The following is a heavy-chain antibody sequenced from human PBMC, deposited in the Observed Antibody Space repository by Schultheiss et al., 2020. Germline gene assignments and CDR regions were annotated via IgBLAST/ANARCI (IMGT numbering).Heavy chain of an antibody. CDR3: ARGSGDYAPFDY. Sequence: SETLSLTCTVSGGSVSSGSYYWSWIRQPPGKGLEWIGYSYDSGSSYYNPSLKSLVTISADMSKNQFSLKVRSVTAADTAVYYCARGSGDYAPFDYWGQGILVTVSS. D-gene: IGHD4-17*01. J-gene: IGHJ4*02. CDR1: GGSVSSGSYY. CDR2: SYDSGSS. V-gene: IGHV4-31*01.